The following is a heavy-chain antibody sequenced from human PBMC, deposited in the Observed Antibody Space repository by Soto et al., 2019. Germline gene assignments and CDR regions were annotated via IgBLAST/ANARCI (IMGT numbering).Heavy chain of an antibody. V-gene: IGHV1-18*01. Sequence: ASVKVSCKTSGYTFTEYGISWFRQAPGQGLEWMGWISPYNGKTNYIQEFQDRVTTTTDTSSTTVYMDLRTLKSDDTAIYFCARADYGDTKIYSFDHWGQGTLVTVSS. CDR1: GYTFTEYG. J-gene: IGHJ4*02. CDR3: ARADYGDTKIYSFDH. CDR2: ISPYNGKT. D-gene: IGHD4-17*01.